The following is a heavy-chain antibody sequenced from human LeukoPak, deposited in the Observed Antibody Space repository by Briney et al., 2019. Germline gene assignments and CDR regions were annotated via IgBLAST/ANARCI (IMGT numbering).Heavy chain of an antibody. J-gene: IGHJ6*02. Sequence: ASVKVSCKASGYTFTSHYMHWVRQAPGQGLEWMGVINPSGGFTSYAQKLQDRVTLTRDTYTTTVYMQLSSLRSEDTAVYYCARGRNTIFGVGGIGYGMDVWGQGTTVTVSS. CDR3: ARGRNTIFGVGGIGYGMDV. CDR1: GYTFTSHY. CDR2: INPSGGFT. V-gene: IGHV1-46*01. D-gene: IGHD3-3*01.